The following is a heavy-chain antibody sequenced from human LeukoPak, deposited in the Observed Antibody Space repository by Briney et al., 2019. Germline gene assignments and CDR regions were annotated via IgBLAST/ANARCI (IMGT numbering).Heavy chain of an antibody. V-gene: IGHV1-2*02. J-gene: IGHJ3*02. Sequence: ASVKVSCKASGYTFTGYYIHWVRQAPGQGLEWMGWINTNSGGTNHAQKFQGRVTMTRDTSISTAYMELSRLRSDDTAVYYCARRSSTHAFDIWGQGTMLTVSP. CDR3: ARRSSTHAFDI. CDR1: GYTFTGYY. D-gene: IGHD3-10*01. CDR2: INTNSGGT.